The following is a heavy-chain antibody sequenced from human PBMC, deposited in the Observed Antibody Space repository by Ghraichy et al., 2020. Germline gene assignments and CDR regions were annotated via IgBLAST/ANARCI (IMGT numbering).Heavy chain of an antibody. J-gene: IGHJ4*02. V-gene: IGHV4-34*01. CDR2: INHSGIT. CDR1: GGSFSGYY. Sequence: SETLSLTCAVYGGSFSGYYWTWIRQPPGKGLEWIGEINHSGITNYKSSLKSRVTISIDTSKNQFSLKLSSVTAADTAVYYCARLRLEIRRVGSWGQGTRVTV. CDR3: ARLRLEIRRVGS. D-gene: IGHD1-7*01.